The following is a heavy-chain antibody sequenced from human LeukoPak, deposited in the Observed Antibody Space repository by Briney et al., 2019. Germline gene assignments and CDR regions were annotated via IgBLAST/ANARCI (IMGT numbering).Heavy chain of an antibody. Sequence: GGSLRLSCAASRFTFSSYSMNWVRQAPGKGLEWVSSISSSSSYIYYADSVKGRITISRDNAKNSLYLQMNSLRAEDTAVYYCARDGYSSSSQYYYYYGMDVWGQGTTVTVSS. CDR3: ARDGYSSSSQYYYYYGMDV. CDR1: RFTFSSYS. V-gene: IGHV3-21*01. D-gene: IGHD6-13*01. J-gene: IGHJ6*02. CDR2: ISSSSSYI.